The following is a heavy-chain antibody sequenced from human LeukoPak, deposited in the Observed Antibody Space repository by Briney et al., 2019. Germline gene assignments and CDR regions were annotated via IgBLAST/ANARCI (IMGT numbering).Heavy chain of an antibody. CDR1: GFTFSSYW. V-gene: IGHV3-7*05. J-gene: IGHJ3*02. CDR3: ARDPFYAFDI. CDR2: IRQDGSEK. Sequence: GGSLRLSCAASGFTFSSYWMTWVRQAPGKGLEWVANIRQDGSEKHYVDSVKGRFTISRDNAKNSMYLQMNGLRGEDTAVYYCARDPFYAFDIWGQGTMVTVSS.